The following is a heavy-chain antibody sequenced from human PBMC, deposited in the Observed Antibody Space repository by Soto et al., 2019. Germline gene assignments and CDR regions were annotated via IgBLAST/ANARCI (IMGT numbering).Heavy chain of an antibody. CDR2: IIPIFGTA. Sequence: SVKVSCKASGGTFSSYAISWVRQAPGQGLEWMGGIIPIFGTANYAQKFQGRVTITADESTSTAYMELSSLRSEDTAVYYCARVTVSGSGSYYYYYYGMDVWG. CDR3: ARVTVSGSGSYYYYYYGMDV. V-gene: IGHV1-69*13. J-gene: IGHJ6*02. D-gene: IGHD3-10*01. CDR1: GGTFSSYA.